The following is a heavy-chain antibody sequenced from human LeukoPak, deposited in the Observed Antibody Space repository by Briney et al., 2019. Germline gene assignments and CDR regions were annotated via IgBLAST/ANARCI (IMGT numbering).Heavy chain of an antibody. CDR1: GFTFSSYS. Sequence: GGSLRLSCAASGFTFSSYSMNWVRQAPGKGLEWVSYISGSSSTIYYVDSVKGRFTISRDNAKNSLYLQMNSLKTEDTAVYYCTTGWSAAGHDGYWGQGTLVTVSS. D-gene: IGHD6-13*01. J-gene: IGHJ4*02. CDR3: TTGWSAAGHDGY. CDR2: ISGSSSTI. V-gene: IGHV3-48*01.